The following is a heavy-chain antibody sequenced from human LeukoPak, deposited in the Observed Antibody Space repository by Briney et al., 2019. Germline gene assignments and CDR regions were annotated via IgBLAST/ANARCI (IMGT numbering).Heavy chain of an antibody. J-gene: IGHJ5*02. V-gene: IGHV1-69*05. CDR3: ARDNSVRDEAWWFNP. Sequence: ASVKVSCKASGGTFSSYAISWVRQAPGQGLEWMGGIIPIFGTANYAQKFQGRVTLTRDMSTSTDYLELSSLRSEDTAVYYCARDNSVRDEAWWFNPWGQGTLVTVSS. CDR1: GGTFSSYA. CDR2: IIPIFGTA. D-gene: IGHD5-24*01.